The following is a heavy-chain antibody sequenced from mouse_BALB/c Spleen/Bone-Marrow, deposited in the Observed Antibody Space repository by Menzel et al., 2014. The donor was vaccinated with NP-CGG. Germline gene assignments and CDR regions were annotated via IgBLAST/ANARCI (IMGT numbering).Heavy chain of an antibody. V-gene: IGHV14-3*02. CDR1: GFNIKDTF. CDR3: ATMITDWYFDV. CDR2: IDPANGNT. Sequence: VQLTQSWAELVKPGASVKLSCTASGFNIKDTFMHWVKQRPEQGLEWIGRIDPANGNTKYDPTFQGKATITADTSSNTAYLQLSSLTSEDTAVYYCATMITDWYFDVWGAGTTVTVSS. D-gene: IGHD2-4*01. J-gene: IGHJ1*01.